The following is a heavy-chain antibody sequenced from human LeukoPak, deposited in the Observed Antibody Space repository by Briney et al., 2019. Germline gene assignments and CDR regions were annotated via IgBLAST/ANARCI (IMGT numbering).Heavy chain of an antibody. D-gene: IGHD6-19*01. Sequence: SETLSLTCAVYGGSFRGYYWSWIRQPPGKGLEWIGEINHSGSTNYNPSLKSRVTISVDTSKNQFSLKLSSVTAADTAVYYCARAPDLYSSGWWVDYWGQGTLVTVSS. CDR1: GGSFRGYY. CDR2: INHSGST. J-gene: IGHJ4*02. CDR3: ARAPDLYSSGWWVDY. V-gene: IGHV4-34*01.